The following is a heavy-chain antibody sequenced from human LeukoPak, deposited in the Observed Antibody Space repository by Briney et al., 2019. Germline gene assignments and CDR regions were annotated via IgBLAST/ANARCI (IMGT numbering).Heavy chain of an antibody. V-gene: IGHV3-23*01. J-gene: IGHJ4*02. CDR1: GFTFSNYG. CDR2: ISGGGGTT. D-gene: IGHD5-18*01. CDR3: PRGYSYGWDFDY. Sequence: GGSLRLSCAASGFTFSNYGMHWVRQAPGKGLEWVSAISGGGGTTYYADSVKGRFTISRDNSKNTLYLQMNSLRAEDTAVYYCPRGYSYGWDFDYWGQGTLVTVSS.